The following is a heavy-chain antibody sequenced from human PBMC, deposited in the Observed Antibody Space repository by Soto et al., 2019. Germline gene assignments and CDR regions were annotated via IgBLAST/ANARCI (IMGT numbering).Heavy chain of an antibody. CDR2: IVVGGGNT. Sequence: SVKVSCKASGLTFTTSVMQWVRQARGQRLEWIGWIVVGGGNTKYAQKFQERVTITRDMSTSTAYMELNSLRSEDTAVYYCAAGPSVVTPFDYWGQ. D-gene: IGHD3-22*01. CDR1: GLTFTTSV. J-gene: IGHJ4*02. CDR3: AAGPSVVTPFDY. V-gene: IGHV1-58*02.